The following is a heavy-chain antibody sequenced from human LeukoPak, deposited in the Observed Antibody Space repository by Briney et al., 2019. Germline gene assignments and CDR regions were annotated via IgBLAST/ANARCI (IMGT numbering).Heavy chain of an antibody. J-gene: IGHJ4*02. D-gene: IGHD2/OR15-2a*01. Sequence: GGSLTLFCVVSGYTFGDYCFHWASDPQGTGLGLLSISGWDGRATPYSDSVRGRFANSRDKSKNSMYLQMRSLRAEDTALYYCTKERYWTTTFCPLDYWGQGTLVTVSS. CDR2: SGWDGRAT. CDR1: GYTFGDYC. V-gene: IGHV3-43*01. CDR3: TKERYWTTTFCPLDY.